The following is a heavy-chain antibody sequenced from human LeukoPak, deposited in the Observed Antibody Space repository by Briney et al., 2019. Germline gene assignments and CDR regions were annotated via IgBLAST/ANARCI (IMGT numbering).Heavy chain of an antibody. Sequence: GGSLRLSCAASGFTFSSYGMHWVRQAPGKGLEWVAVISYDGSNKFYADSVKGRFTISRDNSKNTLYLQMNSLRAEDTAVYYCARGSYDSSSYDYWGQGTLVTVSS. CDR1: GFTFSSYG. CDR2: ISYDGSNK. V-gene: IGHV3-30*03. J-gene: IGHJ4*02. CDR3: ARGSYDSSSYDY. D-gene: IGHD3-22*01.